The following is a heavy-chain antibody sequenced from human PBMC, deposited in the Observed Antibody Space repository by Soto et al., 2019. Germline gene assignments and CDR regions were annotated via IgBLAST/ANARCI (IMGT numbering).Heavy chain of an antibody. Sequence: EVQLVESGGGLVQPGGSLRLSCAASGFSFNTYEMNWVRQAPGKGLEWVSYISTSGSTIYYADSVKGQFTISRDNGKNSLYLQMNSLRADDTAVYYCAYGGSCDYWGQGTQVTVSS. CDR1: GFSFNTYE. CDR3: AYGGSCDY. CDR2: ISTSGSTI. D-gene: IGHD1-26*01. V-gene: IGHV3-48*03. J-gene: IGHJ4*02.